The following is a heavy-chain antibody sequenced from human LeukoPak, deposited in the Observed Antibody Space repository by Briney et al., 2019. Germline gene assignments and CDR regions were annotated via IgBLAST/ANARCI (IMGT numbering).Heavy chain of an antibody. D-gene: IGHD6-13*01. CDR1: GGSISSYY. CDR3: ARKISAAGSRWFDP. V-gene: IGHV4-59*01. J-gene: IGHJ5*02. Sequence: SETLSLTCTVSGGSISSYYWSWIRQPPGKGLEWIGYFHYSGTTNYNPSLKSRVTISLDTSKNQFSLKLSSVTAADTAVYYCARKISAAGSRWFDPWGQGTLVTVSS. CDR2: FHYSGTT.